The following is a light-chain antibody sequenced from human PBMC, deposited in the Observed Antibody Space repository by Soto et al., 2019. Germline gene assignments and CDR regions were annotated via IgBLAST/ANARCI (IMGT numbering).Light chain of an antibody. CDR3: KQYDASDHVWT. Sequence: EIVLTQSPAILSLSPGDTGTLSCRTSKTISRFSSAWLHQKPGQAPRLILFATSSTVAGIPARFMDNASTKQVNLTVSVVPTGEFATYNYKQYDASDHVWTFGHGT. CDR1: KTISRFS. V-gene: IGKV3-20*01. CDR2: ATS. J-gene: IGKJ1*01.